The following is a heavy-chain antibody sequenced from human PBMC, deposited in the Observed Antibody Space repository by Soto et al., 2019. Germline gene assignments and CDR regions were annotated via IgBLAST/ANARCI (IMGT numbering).Heavy chain of an antibody. CDR3: ARVLTSSWYTYYYYGMDV. CDR1: GFTFSSYW. CDR2: INSDGSST. D-gene: IGHD6-13*01. J-gene: IGHJ6*02. Sequence: EVPLVESGGGLVQPGGSLRLSCAASGFTFSSYWMHWVRQAPGKGLVWVSRINSDGSSTSYADSVKGRFTISRDNAKNTLYLQMNSLRAEDTAVYYCARVLTSSWYTYYYYGMDVWGQGTTVTVSS. V-gene: IGHV3-74*01.